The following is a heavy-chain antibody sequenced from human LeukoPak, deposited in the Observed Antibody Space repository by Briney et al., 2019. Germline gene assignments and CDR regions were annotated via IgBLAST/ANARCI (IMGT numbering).Heavy chain of an antibody. CDR1: GFTVSSNY. CDR3: ARAGLWSGYYMGFDY. CDR2: IYSGGST. J-gene: IGHJ4*02. D-gene: IGHD3-3*01. V-gene: IGHV3-53*05. Sequence: GGSLRLSCAASGFTVSSNYMSWVRQAPGKGLEWVSVIYSGGSTYYADSVKGRFTISRDNSKNTLYLQMNSLRAEDTAVYYCARAGLWSGYYMGFDYWGQGTLVTVSS.